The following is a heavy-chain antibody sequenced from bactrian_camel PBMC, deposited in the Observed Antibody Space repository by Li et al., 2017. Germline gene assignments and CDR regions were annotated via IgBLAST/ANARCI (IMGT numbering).Heavy chain of an antibody. CDR3: KLQYFNRPRMNEV. J-gene: IGHJ4*01. D-gene: IGHD3*01. CDR1: QYTDSILI. Sequence: HVQLVESGGGLAQPGGSLRLSCATSQYTDSILIMSWYRQAPGKEREFVSLIDRVRNTNYAESVKGRFTISQDKDLNTVYLQMNSLKPEDTAMYYCKLQYFNRPRMNEVWGQGTQVTVS. V-gene: IGHV3S53*01. CDR2: IDRVRNT.